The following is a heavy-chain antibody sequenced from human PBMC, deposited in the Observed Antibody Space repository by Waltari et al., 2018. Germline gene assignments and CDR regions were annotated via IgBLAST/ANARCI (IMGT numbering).Heavy chain of an antibody. CDR2: IRSKANSYAT. J-gene: IGHJ5*02. CDR3: TRQKPPFDP. V-gene: IGHV3-73*02. Sequence: EVQLVESGGGLVQPGGSLKLSCAASGFTFSGSAMHWVRQASGKGLEWVGRIRSKANSYATAYAASVKGRFTISRDDSKNTAYLQINSLKTEDTAVYYCTRQKPPFDPWGQGTLVTVSS. CDR1: GFTFSGSA.